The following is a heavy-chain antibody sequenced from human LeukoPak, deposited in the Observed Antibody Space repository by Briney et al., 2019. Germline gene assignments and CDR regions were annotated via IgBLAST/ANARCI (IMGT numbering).Heavy chain of an antibody. CDR2: ISYDGSKK. CDR3: AKDLSGSFDY. J-gene: IGHJ4*02. CDR1: GFTFNNYG. Sequence: GRSLRLSCEASGFTFNNYGMHWVRQAPGKGLEWVTIISYDGSKKCYADSAKGRFTISRDNSKRTLYLQMNSLRAEDTALYYCAKDLSGSFDYWGQGSLVTVSS. D-gene: IGHD1-26*01. V-gene: IGHV3-30*18.